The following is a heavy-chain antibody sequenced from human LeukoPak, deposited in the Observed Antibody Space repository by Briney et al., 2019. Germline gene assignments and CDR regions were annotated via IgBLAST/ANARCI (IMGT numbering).Heavy chain of an antibody. V-gene: IGHV5-51*01. Sequence: GESLKISCKGSGYSFTNYWIGWVRQMPGKGLEWMGIIYPGDSDTRYSPSFQGQVTISADKSISTAYLQWSSLKASDTAMYYCARPVGGGWYTDAFDIWGQGTMVTVSS. CDR2: IYPGDSDT. J-gene: IGHJ3*02. CDR1: GYSFTNYW. D-gene: IGHD6-19*01. CDR3: ARPVGGGWYTDAFDI.